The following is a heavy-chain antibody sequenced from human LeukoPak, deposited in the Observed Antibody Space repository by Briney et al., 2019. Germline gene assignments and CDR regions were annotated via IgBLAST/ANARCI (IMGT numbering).Heavy chain of an antibody. J-gene: IGHJ6*02. CDR3: ARANCSSTSCHSGPYYYYGMDV. CDR1: GGSFSGYY. D-gene: IGHD2-2*02. CDR2: INHSGST. Sequence: SETLSLTCAVYGGSFSGYYWSWIRQPPGKGLEWIGEINHSGSTNYNPSLKSRVTISVDTSKNQFSLKLSSVTAADTAVYYCARANCSSTSCHSGPYYYYGMDVWGQGTTVTVSS. V-gene: IGHV4-34*01.